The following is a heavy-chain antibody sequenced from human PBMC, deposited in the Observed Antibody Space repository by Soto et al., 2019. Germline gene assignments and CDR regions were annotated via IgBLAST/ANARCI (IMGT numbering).Heavy chain of an antibody. CDR2: INPDGSTT. CDR3: ARVPTTVTTPGMDV. V-gene: IGHV3-74*01. D-gene: IGHD4-4*01. Sequence: GVSLRLSCAASGFTFSSYWMHWVRQAPGEGLMWVSRINPDGSTTSYADSVKGRFTISRDNAKNTLYLQMNSLRVEDTAVCYCARVPTTVTTPGMDVWGQGTTVTVSS. J-gene: IGHJ6*02. CDR1: GFTFSSYW.